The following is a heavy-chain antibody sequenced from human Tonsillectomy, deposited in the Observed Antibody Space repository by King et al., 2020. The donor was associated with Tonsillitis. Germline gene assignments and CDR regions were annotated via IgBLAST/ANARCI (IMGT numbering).Heavy chain of an antibody. CDR2: VDPEDGET. Sequence: QLVQSGAEVKKPGATVKISCKVSGYTFTDSYIHWVQQASAKGLEWMGLVDPEDGETSYAEKFQGRLTITADTSTDTAYMELSSLRSEDTAVYYCAVTTSLTRPLDPWGQGTLITVSS. V-gene: IGHV1-69-2*01. D-gene: IGHD4-17*01. CDR1: GYTFTDSY. CDR3: AVTTSLTRPLDP. J-gene: IGHJ5*02.